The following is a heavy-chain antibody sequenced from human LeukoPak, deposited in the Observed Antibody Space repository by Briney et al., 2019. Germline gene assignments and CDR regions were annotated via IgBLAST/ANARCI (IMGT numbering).Heavy chain of an antibody. Sequence: SETLSLTCTVSGGSISSGGYSWSWIRQHPGKGLEWIGYIYYSGSTYYNPSLKSRATISVDTSKNQFSLKLSSVTAADTAVYYCARANQVVWFGELLFYFDYWGQGTLVTVSS. J-gene: IGHJ4*02. CDR2: IYYSGST. V-gene: IGHV4-31*03. D-gene: IGHD3-10*01. CDR3: ARANQVVWFGELLFYFDY. CDR1: GGSISSGGYS.